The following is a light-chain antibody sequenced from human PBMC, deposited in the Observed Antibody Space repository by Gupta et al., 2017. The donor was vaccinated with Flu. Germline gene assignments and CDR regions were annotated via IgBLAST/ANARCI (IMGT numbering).Light chain of an antibody. CDR3: QQRSNWPPGAS. J-gene: IGKJ4*01. Sequence: RAAPSCRASKRMIRDLAWYQQRPGEPPKLLIYDTSNMATGIPARLSGSGSETDFTLLISSREPEDFAVYYCQQRSNWPPGASFGGGTKVEIK. CDR2: DTS. V-gene: IGKV3-11*01. CDR1: KRMIRD.